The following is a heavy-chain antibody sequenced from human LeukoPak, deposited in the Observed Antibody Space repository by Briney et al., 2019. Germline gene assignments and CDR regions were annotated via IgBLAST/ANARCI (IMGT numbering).Heavy chain of an antibody. CDR2: IIPILGIA. CDR3: ARKSGYCTNGVCYHYFDY. J-gene: IGHJ4*02. Sequence: SVKVSCKASGYTFTSYTISWVRQAPGQGLEWMGRIIPILGIANYAQKFQGRVTITADKSTSTAYMELSSLRSEDTAVYYCARKSGYCTNGVCYHYFDYWGQGTLVTVSS. V-gene: IGHV1-69*02. D-gene: IGHD2-8*01. CDR1: GYTFTSYT.